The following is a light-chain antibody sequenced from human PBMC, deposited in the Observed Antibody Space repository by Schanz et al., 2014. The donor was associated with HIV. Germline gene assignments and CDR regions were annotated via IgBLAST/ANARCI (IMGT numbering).Light chain of an antibody. CDR2: GNN. V-gene: IGLV1-44*01. CDR3: SSYGGGDTLL. Sequence: QSVLTQPPSASGTPGQRVTISCSGSNSNIGRKTASWYQQLPGTAPKLLIYGNNNRPSGVPARFSGSKSGNTASLTVSGLQADDEADYYCSSYGGGDTLLFGEGTKLTVL. J-gene: IGLJ3*02. CDR1: NSNIGRKT.